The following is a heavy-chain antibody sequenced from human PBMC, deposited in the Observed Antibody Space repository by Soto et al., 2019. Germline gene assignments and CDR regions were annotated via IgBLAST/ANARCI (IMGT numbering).Heavy chain of an antibody. CDR1: EFTFKTNG. J-gene: IGHJ6*02. Sequence: SLSCAAPEFTFKTNGMHWVRHGPVKGLEWVSVISHDGSNKYYADSVKGRFTLSRDNSKNTLYLQMNSLGPDDTAVYYCARALGYNYGDRDHYYGMDVWGQGTTVTVSS. V-gene: IGHV3-30*19. CDR3: ARALGYNYGDRDHYYGMDV. D-gene: IGHD5-18*01. CDR2: ISHDGSNK.